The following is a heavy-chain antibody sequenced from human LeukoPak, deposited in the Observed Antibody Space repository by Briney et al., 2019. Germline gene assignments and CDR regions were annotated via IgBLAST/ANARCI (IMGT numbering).Heavy chain of an antibody. CDR3: AKTENNWSYGMDV. D-gene: IGHD1-20*01. V-gene: IGHV6-1*01. Sequence: SQTLSLTCAVSGDSVSNNSTTWHCLTQSPSRGLEWLGRTYYRSEWYNDYAVSVKSRITINPDTSKNQFSLQLNSVTPEDTAVYYWAKTENNWSYGMDVWGQGTTVTVSS. CDR2: TYYRSEWYN. CDR1: GDSVSNNSTT. J-gene: IGHJ6*02.